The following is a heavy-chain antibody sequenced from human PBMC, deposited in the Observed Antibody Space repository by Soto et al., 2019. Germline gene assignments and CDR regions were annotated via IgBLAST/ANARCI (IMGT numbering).Heavy chain of an antibody. D-gene: IGHD3-16*01. CDR2: ISGYNGHT. J-gene: IGHJ6*02. V-gene: IGHV1-18*01. CDR3: AREGEIPFYYYGLDV. CDR1: GYTFTTYG. Sequence: QVQLVQSGAEVRKPGASVKVSCKASGYTFTTYGISWVRQAPGQGLEWMGWISGYNGHTKYAQKFQGRVTMTTDTSTSTVYMDLRSLRSDDTAVSYCAREGEIPFYYYGLDVWGQGTTVTVSS.